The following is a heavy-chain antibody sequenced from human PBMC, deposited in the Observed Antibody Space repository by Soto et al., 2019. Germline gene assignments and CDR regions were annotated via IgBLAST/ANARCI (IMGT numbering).Heavy chain of an antibody. V-gene: IGHV6-1*01. Sequence: TLSLTCAISGDSVSSNSAAWNWIRQSPSRGLEWLGRTYYRSKWYNDYAVSVKSRITINPDTSKNQFSLQLNSVTPEDTAVYYCAREVETWFGEMENYYYYGMDVWGQGTTVTVSS. J-gene: IGHJ6*02. D-gene: IGHD3-10*01. CDR3: AREVETWFGEMENYYYYGMDV. CDR1: GDSVSSNSAA. CDR2: TYYRSKWYN.